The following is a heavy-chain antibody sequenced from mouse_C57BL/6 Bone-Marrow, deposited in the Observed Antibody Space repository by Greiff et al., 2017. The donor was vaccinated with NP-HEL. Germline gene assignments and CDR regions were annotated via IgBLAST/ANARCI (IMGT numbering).Heavy chain of an antibody. Sequence: EVKLVESGEGLVKPGGSLKLSCAASGFTFSSYAMSWVRQTPEKRLEWVAYISSGGDYIYYADTVKGRFTISRDNARNTLYLQMSSLKSEDTAMYYCTSLPWLLRGYAMDYWGQGTSVTVSS. V-gene: IGHV5-9-1*02. D-gene: IGHD2-3*01. CDR1: GFTFSSYA. CDR3: TSLPWLLRGYAMDY. CDR2: ISSGGDYI. J-gene: IGHJ4*01.